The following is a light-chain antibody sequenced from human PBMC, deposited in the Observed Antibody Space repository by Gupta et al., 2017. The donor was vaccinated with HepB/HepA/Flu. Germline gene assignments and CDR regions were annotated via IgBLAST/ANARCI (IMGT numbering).Light chain of an antibody. CDR3: QQASSFPLT. Sequence: DIQMIQSPSSVSASVGDTVTITCRASHVISGWIAWYQQKPGKAPKPLIYAASRLHGGVPPRFGGSGSGTDFSLTISNLQPEDSATYYCQQASSFPLTFGGGTKVEIK. CDR1: HVISGW. CDR2: AAS. V-gene: IGKV1-12*01. J-gene: IGKJ4*01.